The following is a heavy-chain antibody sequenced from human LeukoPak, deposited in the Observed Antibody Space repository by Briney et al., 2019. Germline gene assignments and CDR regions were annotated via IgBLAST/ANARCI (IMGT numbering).Heavy chain of an antibody. CDR2: INPNSGGT. Sequence: ASVKVSCKASGYTFTGYYMHWVRQAPGQGLEWMGWINPNSGGTNYAQKFQGRVTMTRDTSISTAYMELSRLRPDDTAVDYCAREKAEYYYYYMDVWGKGTTVTVSS. J-gene: IGHJ6*03. CDR1: GYTFTGYY. CDR3: AREKAEYYYYYMDV. V-gene: IGHV1-2*02.